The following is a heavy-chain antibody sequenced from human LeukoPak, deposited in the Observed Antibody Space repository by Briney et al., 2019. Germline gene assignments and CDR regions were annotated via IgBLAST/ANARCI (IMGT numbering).Heavy chain of an antibody. CDR2: IIPIFDIA. V-gene: IGHV1-69*04. CDR3: AIRITMFRGVEPNFDY. D-gene: IGHD3-10*01. CDR1: GGTFSSYA. Sequence: ASVKASCKASGGTFSSYAISWVRQAPGQGLEWMGRIIPIFDIANYAQKFQGRVTITADKSTSTAYMELSSLRSEDTAVYYCAIRITMFRGVEPNFDYWGQGTLVTVSS. J-gene: IGHJ4*02.